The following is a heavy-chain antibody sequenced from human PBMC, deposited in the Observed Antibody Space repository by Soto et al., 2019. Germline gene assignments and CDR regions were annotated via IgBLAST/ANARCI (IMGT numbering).Heavy chain of an antibody. CDR3: ARVTAMAPAEGAFDI. CDR2: IIPILGIA. J-gene: IGHJ3*02. CDR1: GGTISSYT. V-gene: IGHV1-69*02. Sequence: SVKVSCKASGGTISSYTISWVRQAPGQGLEWMGRIIPILGIANYAQKFQGRVTITADKSTSTAYMELSSLRSEDTAVYYCARVTAMAPAEGAFDIWGQGTMVTVSS. D-gene: IGHD5-18*01.